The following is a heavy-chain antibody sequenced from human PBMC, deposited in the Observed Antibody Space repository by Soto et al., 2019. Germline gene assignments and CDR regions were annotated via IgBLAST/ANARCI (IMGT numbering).Heavy chain of an antibody. Sequence: QVQLVESGGGVVQPGRSLRLSCAASGFTFSSYAMHWVRQAPGKGLEWVAVISYDGSNKYYADSVKGRFTISRDNSKNTLYLQMNSLRAEDTAVYYCARGKNRRRGYSYGLDYWGQGTLVTVSS. CDR3: ARGKNRRRGYSYGLDY. CDR1: GFTFSSYA. CDR2: ISYDGSNK. J-gene: IGHJ4*02. V-gene: IGHV3-30-3*01. D-gene: IGHD5-18*01.